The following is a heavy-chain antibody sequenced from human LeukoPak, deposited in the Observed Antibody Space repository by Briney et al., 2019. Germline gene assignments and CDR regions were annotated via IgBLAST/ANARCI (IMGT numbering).Heavy chain of an antibody. V-gene: IGHV4-59*01. CDR3: ARVLDLGAVTTLGYYYYYGMDV. Sequence: SETLSLTCTVSGGSISSYYWSWLRQPPGKGLEWVGYIYYSGSTNYNPSLKSRVTISVDTSKNQFSLKLSSVPAADTAVYYCARVLDLGAVTTLGYYYYYGMDVWGQGTTVTVSS. D-gene: IGHD4-17*01. CDR1: GGSISSYY. J-gene: IGHJ6*02. CDR2: IYYSGST.